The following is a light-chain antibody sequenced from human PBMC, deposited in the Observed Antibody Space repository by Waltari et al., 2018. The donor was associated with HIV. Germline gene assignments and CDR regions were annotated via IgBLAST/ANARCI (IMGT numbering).Light chain of an antibody. CDR2: SNN. Sequence: QSVLTQPPSASGTPGQRVTISCSGSSSNIGSNTANWYQQLPGTAPNLRIYSNNQRPSGVPDRFSGYKSGTSASLAISGLQSEDEADYYCAAWDDSLNGPVFGGGTKLTVL. CDR1: SSNIGSNT. V-gene: IGLV1-44*01. J-gene: IGLJ2*01. CDR3: AAWDDSLNGPV.